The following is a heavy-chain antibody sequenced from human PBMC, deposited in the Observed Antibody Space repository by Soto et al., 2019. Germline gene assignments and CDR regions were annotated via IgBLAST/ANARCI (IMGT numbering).Heavy chain of an antibody. CDR2: IIPILGIA. CDR3: ARKYYDSLTGSDRTENWFDP. D-gene: IGHD3-9*01. CDR1: GGTFSSYT. J-gene: IGHJ5*02. Sequence: GASVKVSCKASGGTFSSYTISWVRQAPGQGLEWMGRIIPILGIANYAQKFQGRVTITADKSTSTAYMELSSLRSEDTAVYYCARKYYDSLTGSDRTENWFDPWGQGTLVTVSS. V-gene: IGHV1-69*02.